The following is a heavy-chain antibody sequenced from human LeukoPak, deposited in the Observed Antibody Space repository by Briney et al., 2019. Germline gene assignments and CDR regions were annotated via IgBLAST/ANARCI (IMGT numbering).Heavy chain of an antibody. D-gene: IGHD3-16*01. CDR3: ARGPNYVNY. V-gene: IGHV1-2*02. CDR1: GYTFTGYY. J-gene: IGHJ4*02. Sequence: ASVKVSCKASGYTFTGYYMHWVRQAPGQGPEWMGWINPSTGGTNYAQKFQGRVTMTRDTSINTAYMDLSRLTSDDTAVYYCARGPNYVNYWGQGTLVTVSS. CDR2: INPSTGGT.